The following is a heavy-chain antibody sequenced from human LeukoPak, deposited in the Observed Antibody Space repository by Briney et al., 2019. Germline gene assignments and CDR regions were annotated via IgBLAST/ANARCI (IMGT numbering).Heavy chain of an antibody. J-gene: IGHJ4*02. V-gene: IGHV3-30*02. CDR1: GFTFSSFG. CDR2: IRYYGSND. Sequence: GGSLRLSCVASGFTFSSFGMHWVRQAPGKGLEWVAFIRYYGSNDYYADSVRGRFTTSRDNSKNTLFLQMNNLRAEDTALYYCAKDYPHDYGDSYFDSWGQGTLVTVSS. D-gene: IGHD4-17*01. CDR3: AKDYPHDYGDSYFDS.